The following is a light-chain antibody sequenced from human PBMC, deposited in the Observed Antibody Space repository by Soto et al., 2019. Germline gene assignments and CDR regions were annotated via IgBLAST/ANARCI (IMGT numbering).Light chain of an antibody. CDR3: QQYNYFWA. CDR1: QSISSW. J-gene: IGKJ1*01. CDR2: DAS. Sequence: DIQMTQSPSTLSASVGDRVTINCRASQSISSWLAWYQQKPGKAPKLLIYDASNLESGVPSRFSGGGSGTEFSRTILSLQPDDFATYYCQQYNYFWAFGQGTKVDIK. V-gene: IGKV1-5*01.